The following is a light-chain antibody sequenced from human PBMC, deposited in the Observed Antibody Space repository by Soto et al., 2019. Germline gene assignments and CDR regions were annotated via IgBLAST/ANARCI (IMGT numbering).Light chain of an antibody. Sequence: DIQMTQSPSSLSASVGDRVTITCRASQNINNCLNWYQQRPGKAPNVLISTASNLQTGVPSRFTGSGSGTDFTLTISSLQPEDFETYYCQRSHSPRTWTFGQGTKVEFK. V-gene: IGKV1-39*01. CDR2: TAS. CDR3: QRSHSPRTWT. CDR1: QNINNC. J-gene: IGKJ1*01.